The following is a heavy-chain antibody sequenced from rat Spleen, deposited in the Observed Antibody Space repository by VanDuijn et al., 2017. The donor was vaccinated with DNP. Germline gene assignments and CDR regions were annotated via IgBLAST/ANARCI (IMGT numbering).Heavy chain of an antibody. CDR2: ISTGGDNT. J-gene: IGHJ2*01. Sequence: EVQLMESGGGLVQPGRSLKLSCAASGFTFSNYGMAWVRQAPMKGLEWVASISTGGDNTYYRDSVKGRFTISRDNAKNTQYLQMDSLRSEDTATYYCATHLNFYYDGSYPRYWGQGVMVTFSS. CDR1: GFTFSNYG. CDR3: ATHLNFYYDGSYPRY. D-gene: IGHD1-12*02. V-gene: IGHV5S13*01.